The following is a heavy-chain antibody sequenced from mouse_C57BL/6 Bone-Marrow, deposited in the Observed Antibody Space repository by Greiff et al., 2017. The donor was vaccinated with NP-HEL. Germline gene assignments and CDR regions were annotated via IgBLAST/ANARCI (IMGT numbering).Heavy chain of an antibody. CDR1: GFTFSDYY. J-gene: IGHJ2*01. D-gene: IGHD1-1*01. CDR3: ARHERLLYYFDY. Sequence: EVQLVESGGGLVQPGGSLKLSCAASGFTFSDYYMYWVRQTPEKRLEWVAYISNGGGSTYYPDTVKGRFTISRENAKNTLYLQMSRLKSEDTAMYYCARHERLLYYFDYWGQGTTLTVSS. V-gene: IGHV5-12*01. CDR2: ISNGGGST.